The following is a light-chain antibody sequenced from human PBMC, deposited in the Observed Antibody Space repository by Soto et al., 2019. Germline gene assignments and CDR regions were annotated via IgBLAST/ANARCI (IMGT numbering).Light chain of an antibody. J-gene: IGKJ2*01. CDR3: QQYGSSPYT. V-gene: IGKV4-1*01. CDR1: QSVLYSSNNKNY. CDR2: WAS. Sequence: DIVMTQSPDSLAVSLGERATINCKSSQSVLYSSNNKNYLAWYQQKPGQPPKLLIYWASTRESGVPDRFSGSGSGTDFTLTISRLESEDFAVYYCQQYGSSPYTFGQGTKVDI.